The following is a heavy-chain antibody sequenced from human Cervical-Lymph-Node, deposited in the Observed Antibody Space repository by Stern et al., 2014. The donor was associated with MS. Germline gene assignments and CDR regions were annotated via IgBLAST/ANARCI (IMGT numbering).Heavy chain of an antibody. CDR2: INTDGSEK. J-gene: IGHJ5*02. CDR1: GFTFSNYW. D-gene: IGHD1-7*01. CDR3: ARAVRELGT. Sequence: VQLMQSGGGLVQPGESLRLSCAVSGFTFSNYWMTWVRQAPGKGLEWVASINTDGSEKSYVASVKGRFTISRDNAKNSLYLQMNSLRAEDTAVYYCARAVRELGTWGQGTLVTVSS. V-gene: IGHV3-7*01.